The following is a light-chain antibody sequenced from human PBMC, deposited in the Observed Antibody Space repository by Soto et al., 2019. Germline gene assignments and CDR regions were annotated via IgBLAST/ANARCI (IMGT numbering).Light chain of an antibody. CDR3: QQYDNLPIT. CDR1: QDISNY. V-gene: IGKV1-33*01. CDR2: DAS. Sequence: DIQMTQSPSSLSASVGDRVTITCQASQDISNYLNWYQQKPGKAPKLLIYDASNLEPGVPSRFSGSGSGTDFTFTISSLQPEDIATYYCQQYDNLPITVGQGTRLENK. J-gene: IGKJ5*01.